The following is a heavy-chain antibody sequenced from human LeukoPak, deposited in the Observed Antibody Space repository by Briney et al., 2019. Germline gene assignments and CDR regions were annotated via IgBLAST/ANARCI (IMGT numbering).Heavy chain of an antibody. V-gene: IGHV1-18*01. J-gene: IGHJ4*02. D-gene: IGHD2-2*01. CDR1: VSAFTISS. Sequence: ASVKVPFKASVSAFTISSISWERQAPGQGLEWMGWISAYNGNTNYAQKVQGRVTMTTDTSTNTAYMELRSLRSDDTAVYYCATDCGTTICYALYWGQGTLVTVSS. CDR2: ISAYNGNT. CDR3: ATDCGTTICYALY.